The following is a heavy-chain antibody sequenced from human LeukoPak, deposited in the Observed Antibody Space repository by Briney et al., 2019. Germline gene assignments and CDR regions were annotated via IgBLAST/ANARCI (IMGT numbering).Heavy chain of an antibody. CDR2: IYPSDSDT. V-gene: IGHV5-51*01. Sequence: GESLKISCKGSGYSFTSYWIGWVRQMPGKGLEWMGIIYPSDSDTRYSPSFQGQVTISADKSISTAYLQWSSLKASDTAMYYCARQSRITIFGVDYYCMDVWGKGTTVTVSS. CDR1: GYSFTSYW. D-gene: IGHD3-3*01. CDR3: ARQSRITIFGVDYYCMDV. J-gene: IGHJ6*03.